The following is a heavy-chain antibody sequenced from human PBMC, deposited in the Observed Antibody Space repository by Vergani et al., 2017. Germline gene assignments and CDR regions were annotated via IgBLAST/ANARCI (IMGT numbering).Heavy chain of an antibody. CDR2: ISWNSGSI. CDR3: ARDRYYLGSGSYPYFYYYGLDV. V-gene: IGHV3-9*01. CDR1: GFTFDDYA. Sequence: EVQLVESGGGLVQPGRSLRLSCAASGFTFDDYAMHWVRQAPGKGLEWVSGISWNSGSIGYADSVKGRFTISRDNAKNYLYLQMNSLRAEDTGVYYCARDRYYLGSGSYPYFYYYGLDVWVQGTAVTVSS. D-gene: IGHD3-10*01. J-gene: IGHJ6*02.